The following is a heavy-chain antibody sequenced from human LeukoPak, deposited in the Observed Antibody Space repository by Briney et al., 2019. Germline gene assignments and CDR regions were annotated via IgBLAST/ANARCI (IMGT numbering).Heavy chain of an antibody. CDR2: ISYDGSNK. D-gene: IGHD6-19*01. Sequence: QSGGSLRLSCAASGFTFSSYGMHWVRQAPGKGLEWVAVISYDGSNKYYADSVKGRFTISRDNSKNTLYLQMSSLRAEDTAVYYCAKDGRQWLVPDYWGQGTLVTVSS. J-gene: IGHJ4*02. V-gene: IGHV3-30*18. CDR3: AKDGRQWLVPDY. CDR1: GFTFSSYG.